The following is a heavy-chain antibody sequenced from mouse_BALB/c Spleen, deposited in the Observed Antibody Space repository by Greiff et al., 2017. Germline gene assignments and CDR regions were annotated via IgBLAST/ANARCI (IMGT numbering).Heavy chain of an antibody. CDR3: ERDRGVDGLLDY. V-gene: IGHV5-4*02. Sequence: EVKLVESGGGLVKPGGSLKLSCAASGFTFSDYYMYWVRQTPEKRLEWVATISAGGSYTYYPDSVKGRFTISRDNAKNNLYLQMSSLKSEDTAIYYCERDRGVDGLLDYWGQGTSVTVSS. D-gene: IGHD3-1*01. CDR1: GFTFSDYY. CDR2: ISAGGSYT. J-gene: IGHJ4*01.